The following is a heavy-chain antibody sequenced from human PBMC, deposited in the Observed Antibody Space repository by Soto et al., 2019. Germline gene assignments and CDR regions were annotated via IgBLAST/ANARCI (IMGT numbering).Heavy chain of an antibody. CDR1: GYSFTSYG. D-gene: IGHD2-15*01. CDR2: INTNNGNT. V-gene: IGHV1-18*01. J-gene: IGHJ3*01. Sequence: QVQLAQSGAVVKKPGASVKVSCKASGYSFTSYGIGWVRQAPGRGLEWMGWINTNNGNTNSAQRLQGRVTMTADTSTRTAYMELRSLRFDDTAVYYCARDLLGSFDVWGQGTMVTISS. CDR3: ARDLLGSFDV.